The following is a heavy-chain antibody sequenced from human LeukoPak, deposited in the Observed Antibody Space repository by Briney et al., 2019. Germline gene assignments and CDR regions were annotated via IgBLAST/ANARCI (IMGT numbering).Heavy chain of an antibody. V-gene: IGHV4-34*01. CDR2: INHSGST. CDR3: ARSVDTAMAADY. Sequence: SETLSLTCAVYGGSFSGYYWSWIRQPPGKGLEWIGEINHSGSTNYNPSLKSRVTISVDTSKNQFSLKLSSVTAADTAVYYCARSVDTAMAADYWGQGALVTVSS. D-gene: IGHD5-18*01. CDR1: GGSFSGYY. J-gene: IGHJ4*02.